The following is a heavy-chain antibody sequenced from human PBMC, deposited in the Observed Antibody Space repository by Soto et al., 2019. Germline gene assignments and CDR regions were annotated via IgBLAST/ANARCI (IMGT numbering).Heavy chain of an antibody. D-gene: IGHD3-22*01. CDR1: GFTFSSHV. CDR3: ATDSSGYYYPHPLDY. V-gene: IGHV3-23*01. J-gene: IGHJ4*02. CDR2: ISGGGDTT. Sequence: GGSLRLSCAASGFTFSSHVMSWVRQAAGKGLEWVSGISGGGDTTFYADSVKGRFIISGDNSKNTLYLQMNTLRAEDTAVYYCATDSSGYYYPHPLDYWGQGTLVTVSS.